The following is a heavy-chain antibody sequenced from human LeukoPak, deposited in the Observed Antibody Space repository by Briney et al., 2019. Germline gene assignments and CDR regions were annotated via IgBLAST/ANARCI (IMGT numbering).Heavy chain of an antibody. CDR1: GGSFSDYY. J-gene: IGHJ3*02. V-gene: IGHV4-34*01. CDR2: IYHSGST. CDR3: AGDVLRYFDWLRALDAFDI. Sequence: SETLSLTCAVYGGSFSDYYWSWIRQSPGKGLEWIGYIYHSGSTYYNPSLKSRVTISVDRPKNQFSLKLSSVTAADTAVYYCAGDVLRYFDWLRALDAFDIWGQGTMVTVSS. D-gene: IGHD3-9*01.